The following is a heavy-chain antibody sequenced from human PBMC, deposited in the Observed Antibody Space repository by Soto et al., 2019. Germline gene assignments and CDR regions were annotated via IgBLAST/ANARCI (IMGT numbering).Heavy chain of an antibody. J-gene: IGHJ4*02. CDR1: GGTFSSYT. V-gene: IGHV1-69*04. D-gene: IGHD6-19*01. CDR2: INPSRGIA. Sequence: ASVKVSCKASGGTFSSYTISWVRQAPGQGLEWMGRINPSRGIAKDAQRLQGRVTITADKSTSTAYMELRSLRSDDTAVYYCARDTSDSSGWYFTVWFDYWGQGTLVTVSS. CDR3: ARDTSDSSGWYFTVWFDY.